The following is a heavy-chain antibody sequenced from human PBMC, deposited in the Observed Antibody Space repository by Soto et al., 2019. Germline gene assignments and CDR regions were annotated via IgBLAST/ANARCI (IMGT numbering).Heavy chain of an antibody. CDR2: ITGSGGLT. CDR3: XXXXXXXXXPYWYFDL. V-gene: IGHV3-23*01. J-gene: IGHJ2*01. CDR1: GVTFNQYA. Sequence: EVQLLESGGGLVQPGGSLRLSCAVSGVTFNQYAMSWVRQPPGKGPEWVSAITGSGGLTYYADSVKGRFTISRDNSKXXXXXXXXXXXXXXXXXXXXXXXXXXXXXPYWYFDLWGRGTLVIVSS.